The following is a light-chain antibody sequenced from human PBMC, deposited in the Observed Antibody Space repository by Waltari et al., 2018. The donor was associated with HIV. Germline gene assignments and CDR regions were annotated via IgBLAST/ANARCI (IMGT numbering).Light chain of an antibody. V-gene: IGLV1-44*01. CDR3: AAWDDSLNGWV. Sequence: QSVLTQPPSASGTPGQRVTISCSGSSSNIGSNTVNWYQQLPGTAPKLLIYSNNQRPSGVPYRFSGSKSGTSASLAISGPQSDVEAAFYCAAWDDSLNGWVFGGGTKLTVL. CDR1: SSNIGSNT. CDR2: SNN. J-gene: IGLJ3*02.